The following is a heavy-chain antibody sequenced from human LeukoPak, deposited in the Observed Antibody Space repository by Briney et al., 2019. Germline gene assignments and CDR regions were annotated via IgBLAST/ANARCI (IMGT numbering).Heavy chain of an antibody. J-gene: IGHJ6*03. Sequence: SVKVSCKASGGTFSSYAISWVRQAPGQGLEWMGGIIPIFGTANYAQKFQGRVTITADKSTSTAYMELSSLRSEDTAVYYCARLSGYCSSTSCYERYYYYYMDVWDKGTTVTVSS. CDR2: IIPIFGTA. D-gene: IGHD2-2*01. CDR1: GGTFSSYA. V-gene: IGHV1-69*06. CDR3: ARLSGYCSSTSCYERYYYYYMDV.